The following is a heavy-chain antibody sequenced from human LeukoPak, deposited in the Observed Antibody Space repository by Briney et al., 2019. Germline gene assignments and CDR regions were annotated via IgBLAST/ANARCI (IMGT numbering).Heavy chain of an antibody. J-gene: IGHJ3*02. CDR2: IIPIFGTA. V-gene: IGHV1-69*13. D-gene: IGHD2-2*01. CDR1: GYTFTSYD. CDR3: ARNLHCSSTSCYDAFDI. Sequence: SVKVSCKASGYTFTSYDINWVRQAPGQGLEWMGGIIPIFGTANYAQKFQGRVTITADESTSTAYMELSSLRSEDTAVYYCARNLHCSSTSCYDAFDIWGQGTMVTVSS.